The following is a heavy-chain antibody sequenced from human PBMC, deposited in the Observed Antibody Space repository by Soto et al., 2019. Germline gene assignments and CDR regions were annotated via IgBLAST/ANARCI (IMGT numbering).Heavy chain of an antibody. CDR2: ISGSGGTT. J-gene: IGHJ3*01. D-gene: IGHD2-15*01. Sequence: EVQLLESGGGLVQPGESLTVSCAASGFSVSSSAMNWVRQAPGKGLEWVSVISGSGGTTYYADSVEGRCTIARDKSKNKLYLQVTGVRAEDMAVCYCAKGEHCCGTCCYNGFDVWGQGTMVNV. CDR1: GFSVSSSA. V-gene: IGHV3-23*01. CDR3: AKGEHCCGTCCYNGFDV.